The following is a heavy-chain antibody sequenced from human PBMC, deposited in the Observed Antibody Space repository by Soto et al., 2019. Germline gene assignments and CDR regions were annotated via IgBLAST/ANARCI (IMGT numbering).Heavy chain of an antibody. CDR1: GFSFSDYA. J-gene: IGHJ4*02. CDR3: AKGGRQWLVTSDFNY. V-gene: IGHV3-30*18. D-gene: IGHD6-19*01. Sequence: GGSLRLACAASGFSFSDYAMHWVRQAPGKGLEWVAVVSHDGRNTHYADSVKGRFTISRDSSKNTVSLEMTSLRAEDTAVYYCAKGGRQWLVTSDFNYWGQGTLVTVSS. CDR2: VSHDGRNT.